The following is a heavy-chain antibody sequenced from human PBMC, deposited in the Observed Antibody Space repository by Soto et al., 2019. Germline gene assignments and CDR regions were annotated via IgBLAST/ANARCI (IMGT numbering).Heavy chain of an antibody. CDR2: FYYSGST. J-gene: IGHJ6*02. Sequence: NPSETLSLTCTVSGASITSTSYHWGWIRQPPGKGLEWIGNFYYSGSTYYNPSLRSRVTISVDASKNQFSVKVSSVTATDTAVYYCARSVGDYYYGMDVWGQGTTVTVS. V-gene: IGHV4-39*01. CDR3: ARSVGDYYYGMDV. D-gene: IGHD1-26*01. CDR1: GASITSTSYH.